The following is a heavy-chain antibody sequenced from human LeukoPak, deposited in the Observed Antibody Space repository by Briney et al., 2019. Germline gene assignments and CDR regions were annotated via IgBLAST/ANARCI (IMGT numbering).Heavy chain of an antibody. CDR2: ISGSGGST. CDR3: AKALYYYDSSAIT. Sequence: GGSLRLSCAASGFTFSSYAMSRVRPAPGKGPEWVSAISGSGGSTYYADSVKGRFTISRDNSKNTLYPQMNSLRAEDTAVYYCAKALYYYDSSAITWGQGTLVTVSS. D-gene: IGHD3-22*01. J-gene: IGHJ5*02. CDR1: GFTFSSYA. V-gene: IGHV3-23*01.